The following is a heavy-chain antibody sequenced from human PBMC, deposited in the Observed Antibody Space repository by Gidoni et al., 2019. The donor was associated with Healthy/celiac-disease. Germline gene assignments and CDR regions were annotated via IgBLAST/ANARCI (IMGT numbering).Heavy chain of an antibody. CDR3: TRDRTGIAVAGTRYYMDV. V-gene: IGHV3-73*02. Sequence: EVQLVESGGGLVQPGGSLKLACAASWFTFSGSAMHWVRQAPGKGLEWVGRSRSNANSYATAYAASVKGRFTISRDDSKKTAYLKMNSLKTEDTAVYYCTRDRTGIAVAGTRYYMDVWGKGTTVTVSS. CDR1: WFTFSGSA. D-gene: IGHD6-19*01. J-gene: IGHJ6*03. CDR2: SRSNANSYAT.